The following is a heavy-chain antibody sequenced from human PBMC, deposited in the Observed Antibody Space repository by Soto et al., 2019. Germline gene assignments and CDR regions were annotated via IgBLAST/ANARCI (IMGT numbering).Heavy chain of an antibody. CDR2: IYYSGST. CDR3: ARPRDCCSTSCYGALDP. V-gene: IGHV4-59*08. CDR1: GGSISSYY. J-gene: IGHJ5*02. D-gene: IGHD2-2*01. Sequence: SETLSLTCTVSGGSISSYYWSWIRQPPGKGLEWIGYIYYSGSTNYNPSLKSRVTISVDTSKNQFSLKLSSVTTADTAVYYCARPRDCCSTSCYGALDPWGQGTLVTVSS.